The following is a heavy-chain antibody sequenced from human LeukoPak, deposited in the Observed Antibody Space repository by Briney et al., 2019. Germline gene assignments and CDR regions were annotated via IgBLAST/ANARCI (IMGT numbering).Heavy chain of an antibody. D-gene: IGHD3-9*01. CDR3: AKDIRGYDILTGYYMGYFDY. CDR1: GFTFSSYG. CDR2: ISYDGSNK. V-gene: IGHV3-30*18. J-gene: IGHJ4*02. Sequence: GGSLRLSCAASGFTFSSYGMHWVRQAPGKGLEWVAVISYDGSNKYYADSVKGRFTISRDNSKNTLYLQMNSLRAEDTAVHYCAKDIRGYDILTGYYMGYFDYWGQGTLVTVSS.